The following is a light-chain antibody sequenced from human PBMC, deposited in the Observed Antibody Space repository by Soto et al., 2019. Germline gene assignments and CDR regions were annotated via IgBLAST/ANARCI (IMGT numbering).Light chain of an antibody. CDR2: SAS. CDR3: QQSFTTPRT. Sequence: DIQMTQSPSSLSASVGDRVTITCRASQTIKNSLHWYQQNLGQAPKVVIYSASTLQSGVPSRFSGSGSGTDFTLTISSLQAEDFATYDCQQSFTTPRTFGQWTKLEIK. CDR1: QTIKNS. J-gene: IGKJ2*01. V-gene: IGKV1-39*01.